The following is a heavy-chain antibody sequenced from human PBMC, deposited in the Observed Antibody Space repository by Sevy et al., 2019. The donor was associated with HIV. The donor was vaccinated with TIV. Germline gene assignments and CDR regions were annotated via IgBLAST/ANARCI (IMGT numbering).Heavy chain of an antibody. V-gene: IGHV3-23*01. CDR2: ISGSGGST. J-gene: IGHJ3*02. CDR3: AKMPTRITMVRGVMRAFDI. D-gene: IGHD3-10*01. Sequence: GGSLRLSCAASGFTFSSYAMSWVRQAPGKGLEWVSAISGSGGSTYYAGSVNGRFTISRDNSKNTLYLQMNSLRAEDTAVYYCAKMPTRITMVRGVMRAFDIWGQRTMVTVSS. CDR1: GFTFSSYA.